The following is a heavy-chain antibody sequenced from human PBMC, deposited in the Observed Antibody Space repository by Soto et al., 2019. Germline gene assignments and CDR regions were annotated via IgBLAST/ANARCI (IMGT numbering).Heavy chain of an antibody. CDR3: TTAGGWYSGYENYYYYGMDV. V-gene: IGHV3-15*07. CDR1: GFTFSNAW. J-gene: IGHJ6*02. Sequence: GGSLRLSCAASGFTFSNAWVNWVRQAPGKGLEWVGRIKSKTDGGTTDYAAPVKGRFTISRDDSKNTLYLQMNSLKTEDTAVYYCTTAGGWYSGYENYYYYGMDVWGQGTTVTVSS. D-gene: IGHD5-12*01. CDR2: IKSKTDGGTT.